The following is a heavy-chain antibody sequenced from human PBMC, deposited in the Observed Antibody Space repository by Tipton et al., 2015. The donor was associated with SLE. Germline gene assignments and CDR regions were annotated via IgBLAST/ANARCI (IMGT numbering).Heavy chain of an antibody. D-gene: IGHD6-19*01. CDR1: GFTVSSNY. J-gene: IGHJ4*02. CDR3: ARDRGSGWFDFDY. Sequence: SLRLSCAASGFTVSSNYMSWVRQAPGKGLEWVSVIYSGGSTYYADSVKGRFAISRDNSKNTLYLQMNSLRAEDTAVYHCARDRGSGWFDFDYWGQGTLVTVSS. CDR2: IYSGGST. V-gene: IGHV3-53*05.